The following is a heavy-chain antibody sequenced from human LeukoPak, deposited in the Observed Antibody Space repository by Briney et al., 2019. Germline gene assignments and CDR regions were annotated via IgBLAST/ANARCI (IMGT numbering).Heavy chain of an antibody. J-gene: IGHJ4*02. CDR2: INSDGSST. CDR3: ARGPFFDWLGTNDY. D-gene: IGHD3-9*01. V-gene: IGHV3-74*01. CDR1: GFTFTSYW. Sequence: GGSLRLSCAASGFTFTSYWMHWVRQAPGKGLVWVSRINSDGSSTNYADSVKGRFTISRDNAKNTLYLQMNSLRAEDTAVYYCARGPFFDWLGTNDYWGQGTLLTVSS.